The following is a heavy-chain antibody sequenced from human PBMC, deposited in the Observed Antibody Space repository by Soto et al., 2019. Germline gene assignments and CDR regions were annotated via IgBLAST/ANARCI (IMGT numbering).Heavy chain of an antibody. V-gene: IGHV4-38-2*01. CDR3: ARVYYDSSGYYYVDAFDI. Sequence: SLTCAVSGYSISSGYYWGWIRQPPGKGLEWIGSIYHSGSTYYNPSLKSRVTISVDTSKNQFSLKLSSVTAADTAVYYCARVYYDSSGYYYVDAFDIWGQGTMVTVSS. CDR2: IYHSGST. D-gene: IGHD3-22*01. CDR1: GYSISSGYY. J-gene: IGHJ3*02.